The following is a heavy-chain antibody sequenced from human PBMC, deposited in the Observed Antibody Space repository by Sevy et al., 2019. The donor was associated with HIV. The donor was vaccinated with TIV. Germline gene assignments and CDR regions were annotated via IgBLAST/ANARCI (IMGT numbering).Heavy chain of an antibody. V-gene: IGHV3-53*01. J-gene: IGHJ4*02. D-gene: IGHD3-16*01. CDR1: GFSVRDNY. Sequence: GGCLRLSCVASGFSVRDNYMTWVRQAPGKGLEWISLIYSGGSTYYGDSVKGRFLISRVSSKNTLFLHMNSLRAGVTAVYYRARGGEAKDFDYWGRGTLVTVSS. CDR3: ARGGEAKDFDY. CDR2: IYSGGST.